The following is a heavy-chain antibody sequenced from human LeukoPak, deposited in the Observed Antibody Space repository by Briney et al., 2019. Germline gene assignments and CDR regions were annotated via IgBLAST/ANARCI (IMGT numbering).Heavy chain of an antibody. CDR3: ASKRVHPPRTFDY. V-gene: IGHV4-4*02. J-gene: IGHJ4*02. CDR2: IYHSGST. Sequence: PSGTLSLTCAVSGDSISSSNWWSWVRQPPGKGLEWIGEIYHSGSTNYNPSLRSRVTISLDTSKNQFSLKLNSVTAADTAVYYCASKRVHPPRTFDYWGQGTLVTVSS. CDR1: GDSISSSNW.